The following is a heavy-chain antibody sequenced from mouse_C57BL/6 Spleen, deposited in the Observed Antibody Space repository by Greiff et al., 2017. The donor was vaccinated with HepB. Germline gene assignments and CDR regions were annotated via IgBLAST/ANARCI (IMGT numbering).Heavy chain of an antibody. J-gene: IGHJ2*01. CDR3: ARHGLRSNFDY. V-gene: IGHV5-9*01. Sequence: EVQLQESGGGLVKPGGSLKLSCAASGFTFSSYTMSWVRQTPEKRLEWVATISGGGGNTYYPDSVKGRFTISRDNAKNTLYLQMSSLRSEDTALYYCARHGLRSNFDYWGQGTTLTVSS. CDR2: ISGGGGNT. D-gene: IGHD1-1*01. CDR1: GFTFSSYT.